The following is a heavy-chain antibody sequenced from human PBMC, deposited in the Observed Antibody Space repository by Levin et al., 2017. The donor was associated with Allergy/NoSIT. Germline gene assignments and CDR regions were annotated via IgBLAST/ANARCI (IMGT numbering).Heavy chain of an antibody. J-gene: IGHJ4*02. CDR3: AKVPPYNWNDVGFFDY. D-gene: IGHD1-1*01. V-gene: IGHV3-23*01. CDR2: ISGSGGST. Sequence: QHGESLKISCAASGFTFSSYAMSWVRQAPGKGLEWVSAISGSGGSTYYADSVKGRFTISRDNSENTLYLQMNSLRAEDTAVYYCAKVPPYNWNDVGFFDYWGQGTLVTVSS. CDR1: GFTFSSYA.